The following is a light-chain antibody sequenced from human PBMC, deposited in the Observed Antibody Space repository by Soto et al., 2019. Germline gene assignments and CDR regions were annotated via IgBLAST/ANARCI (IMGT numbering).Light chain of an antibody. CDR3: SSNAGSSNLV. CDR2: EVS. Sequence: QSVLTQPPSASGSPGQSVTISCTGTSSDVGGYKYVSWYQQHPGKAPKLMIYEVSKRPSGVPDRFSGSKSGNTASLTVSGVQAEDEADYYCSSNAGSSNLVFGGGTQLTVL. V-gene: IGLV2-8*01. J-gene: IGLJ3*02. CDR1: SSDVGGYKY.